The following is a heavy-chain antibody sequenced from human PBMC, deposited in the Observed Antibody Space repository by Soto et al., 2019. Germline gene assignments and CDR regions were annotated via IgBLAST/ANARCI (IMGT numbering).Heavy chain of an antibody. Sequence: PGGSLRLSCAASGFTFSSYWMHWVRQAPGKGLVWVSRINSDGSSTNYADSVKGRFTISRDNAKNTLYLQMNSLRAEDTAVYYCAIPGTYISDWRFDYWGQGTLVTVSS. J-gene: IGHJ4*02. D-gene: IGHD6-25*01. CDR3: AIPGTYISDWRFDY. CDR1: GFTFSSYW. V-gene: IGHV3-74*01. CDR2: INSDGSST.